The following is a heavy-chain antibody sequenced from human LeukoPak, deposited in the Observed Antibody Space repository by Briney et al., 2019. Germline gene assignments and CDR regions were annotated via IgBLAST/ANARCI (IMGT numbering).Heavy chain of an antibody. V-gene: IGHV4-34*01. CDR2: INHSGST. Sequence: PSETLSLTCAVYGGSFSGYYWSWIRQPPGKGLEWIGEINHSGSTNHNPSLKSRVTISVDTSKNQFSLKLSSVTAADTAVYYCARGLSTTPYCGGDCRGYNRIGFDYWGQGTLVTVPS. CDR3: ARGLSTTPYCGGDCRGYNRIGFDY. J-gene: IGHJ4*02. CDR1: GGSFSGYY. D-gene: IGHD2-21*02.